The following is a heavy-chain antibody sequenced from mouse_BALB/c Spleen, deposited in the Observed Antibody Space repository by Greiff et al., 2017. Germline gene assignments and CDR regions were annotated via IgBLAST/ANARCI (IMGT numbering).Heavy chain of an antibody. CDR1: GFSLTGYG. D-gene: IGHD2-4*01. CDR3: ARENDYEGYYYAMDY. CDR2: IWGDGST. J-gene: IGHJ4*01. V-gene: IGHV2-6-7*01. Sequence: QVQLQQSGPGLVAPSQSLSITCTVSGFSLTGYGVNWVRQPPGKGLEWLGMIWGDGSTDYNSALKSRLSISKDNSKSQVFLKMNSLQTDDTARYYCARENDYEGYYYAMDYWGQGTSVTVSS.